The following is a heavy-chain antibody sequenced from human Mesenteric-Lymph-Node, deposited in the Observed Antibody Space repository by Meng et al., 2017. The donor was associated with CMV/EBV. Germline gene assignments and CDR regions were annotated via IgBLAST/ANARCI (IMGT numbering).Heavy chain of an antibody. V-gene: IGHV3-72*01. CDR2: ITKRPDSYTT. Sequence: GESLKISCAASGFIFSNHFIDWVRQAPGKGLEWVARITKRPDSYTTAYAASVRGRFTISRDDSKNSVSLQMNSLKTEDTAVYYCADLGGALGLDVWGQGTTVTVSS. CDR1: GFIFSNHF. D-gene: IGHD3-3*01. J-gene: IGHJ6*02. CDR3: ADLGGALGLDV.